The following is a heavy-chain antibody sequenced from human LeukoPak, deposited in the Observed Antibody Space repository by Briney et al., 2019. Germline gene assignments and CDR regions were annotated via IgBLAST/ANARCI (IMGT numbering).Heavy chain of an antibody. V-gene: IGHV1-18*01. Sequence: ASVKVSCKASGYTFTSYGISWVRQAPGQGLEWMGWISAYNGNTNYAQRFQGRVTITADKSTSTAYMELSSLRSEDTAVYYCARDWGAATLFFVQDENWFDPWGQGTLVTVSS. D-gene: IGHD2-15*01. CDR2: ISAYNGNT. CDR1: GYTFTSYG. J-gene: IGHJ5*02. CDR3: ARDWGAATLFFVQDENWFDP.